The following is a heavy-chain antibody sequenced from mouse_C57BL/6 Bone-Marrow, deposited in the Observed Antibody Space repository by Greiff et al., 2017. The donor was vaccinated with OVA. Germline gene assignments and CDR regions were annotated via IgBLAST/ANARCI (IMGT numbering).Heavy chain of an antibody. CDR2: IDPNSGGT. CDR1: GYTFTSYW. D-gene: IGHD2-4*01. J-gene: IGHJ3*01. Sequence: QVQLQQPGAELVKPGASVKLSCKASGYTFTSYWMHWVKQRPGRGLEWIVRIDPNSGGTKYNKKFKSKATLTVDKPSSTAYMQLSSLTSEDSAVYYCARRGDDYDEAWFAYWGQGTLVTVSA. V-gene: IGHV1-72*01. CDR3: ARRGDDYDEAWFAY.